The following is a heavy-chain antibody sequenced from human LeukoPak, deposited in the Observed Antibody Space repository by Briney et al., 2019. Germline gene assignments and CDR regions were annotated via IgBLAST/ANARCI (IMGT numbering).Heavy chain of an antibody. Sequence: ASVKVSCKVSGYTLTELSMHWVRQAPGKGLEWMGGFDPEDGETIYAQKFQGRVTMTEDTSTDTAYMELSSLRSDDTAVYYCARGWLAETTVVTPYNYWGQGTLVTVSS. J-gene: IGHJ4*02. CDR2: FDPEDGET. CDR1: GYTLTELS. V-gene: IGHV1-24*01. CDR3: ARGWLAETTVVTPYNY. D-gene: IGHD4-23*01.